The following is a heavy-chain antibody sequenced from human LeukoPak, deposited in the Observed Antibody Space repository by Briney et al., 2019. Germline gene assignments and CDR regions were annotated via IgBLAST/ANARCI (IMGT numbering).Heavy chain of an antibody. CDR2: GIPILGIA. CDR1: GGTFSSYA. CDR3: ARGPGGGANY. V-gene: IGHV1-69*04. Sequence: GASVKVSCKASGGTFSSYAISWVRQAPGQGLEWMGRGIPILGIANYAQKFQGRVTITADKSTSTADTEPSSLRSEDTAGYYCARGPGGGANYWGQGTLVTVSS. J-gene: IGHJ4*02. D-gene: IGHD3-10*01.